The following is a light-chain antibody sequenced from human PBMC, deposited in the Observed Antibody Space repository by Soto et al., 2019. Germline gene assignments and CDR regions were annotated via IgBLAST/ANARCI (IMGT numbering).Light chain of an antibody. V-gene: IGKV3-11*01. CDR2: DAS. CDR3: QQRSNWPPIT. CDR1: QSVIDY. Sequence: EVVLTQSPATLSLSPGERATLSCRASQSVIDYFAWYHQKPGQAPRLLLYDASIRTTGIPARFSGSGSGTDFTLTISSLEPADVAVEYCQQRSNWPPITFGQGTRLETK. J-gene: IGKJ5*01.